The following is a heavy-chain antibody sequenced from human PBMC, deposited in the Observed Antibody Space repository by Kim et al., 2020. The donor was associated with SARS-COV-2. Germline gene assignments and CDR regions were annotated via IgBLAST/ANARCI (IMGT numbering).Heavy chain of an antibody. J-gene: IGHJ3*02. Sequence: GGSLRLSCAASGFTFSSYAMSWVRQAPGKGLEWVSAISGSGGSTYYADSVKGRFTISRDNSKNTPYLQMNSLRAEDTAVYYCAKRPPSRYCSSTSCHNMGAFDIWGQGTMVTVSS. CDR1: GFTFSSYA. V-gene: IGHV3-23*01. CDR2: ISGSGGST. CDR3: AKRPPSRYCSSTSCHNMGAFDI. D-gene: IGHD2-2*01.